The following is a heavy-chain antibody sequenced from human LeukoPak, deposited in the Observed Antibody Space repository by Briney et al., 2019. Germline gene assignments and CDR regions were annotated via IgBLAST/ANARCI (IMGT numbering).Heavy chain of an antibody. CDR1: GYTFTSYD. D-gene: IGHD5-12*01. J-gene: IGHJ4*02. CDR2: MNPNSGNT. CDR3: ARDSGYSGSDGYY. V-gene: IGHV1-8*01. Sequence: ASVKVSCTASGYTFTSYDINWVRQATGQGLEWMGWMNPNSGNTGYAQKFQGRVTMTRNTSISTAYMELSSLRSEDTAVYYCARDSGYSGSDGYYWGQGTLVTVSS.